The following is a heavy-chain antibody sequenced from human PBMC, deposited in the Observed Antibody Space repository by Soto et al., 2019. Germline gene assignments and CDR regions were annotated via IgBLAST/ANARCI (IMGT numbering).Heavy chain of an antibody. CDR2: ISGSGGST. Sequence: PGGSLRLSCAASGFTFSSYAMSWVRQAPGKGLEWVSAISGSGGSTYYADSVKGRFTISRDNSKNTLYLQMNSLRAEDTAVYYCAKDLEKNYYDSSGFYFDYWGQGTLVTVSS. J-gene: IGHJ4*02. CDR1: GFTFSSYA. CDR3: AKDLEKNYYDSSGFYFDY. D-gene: IGHD3-22*01. V-gene: IGHV3-23*01.